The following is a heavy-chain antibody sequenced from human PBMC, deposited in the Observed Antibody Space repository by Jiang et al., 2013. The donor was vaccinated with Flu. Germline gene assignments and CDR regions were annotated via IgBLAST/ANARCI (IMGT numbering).Heavy chain of an antibody. CDR1: GGSISSSSYY. J-gene: IGHJ4*02. CDR2: IFYSGST. D-gene: IGHD2-15*01. Sequence: LLKPSETLSLTCVVSGGSISSSSYYWGWIRQPPGKGLEWIGTIFYSGSTYYNSSLKSRVTVSVDTSKNQFSLKLSSVTAADTAVYYCARLPLLYCSGGSCSFYFDYWGQGTQVTVSS. V-gene: IGHV4-39*07. CDR3: ARLPLLYCSGGSCSFYFDY.